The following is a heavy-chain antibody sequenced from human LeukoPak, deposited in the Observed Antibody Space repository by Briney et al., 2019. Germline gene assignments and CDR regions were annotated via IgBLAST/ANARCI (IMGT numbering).Heavy chain of an antibody. Sequence: SGGSLRLSCAASGSTFSSYAMSWVRQDPGKGLEWVSAIIGSGGSTYYADSVKGRFTISRDNSKNTLYLQMNSLRAEDTAVYYCARKQTYYYDSSGYSDAFDIWGQGTMVTVSS. J-gene: IGHJ3*02. V-gene: IGHV3-23*01. CDR1: GSTFSSYA. CDR2: IIGSGGST. CDR3: ARKQTYYYDSSGYSDAFDI. D-gene: IGHD3-22*01.